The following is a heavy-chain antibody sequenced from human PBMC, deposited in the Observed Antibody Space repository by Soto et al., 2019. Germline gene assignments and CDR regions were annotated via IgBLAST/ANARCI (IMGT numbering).Heavy chain of an antibody. CDR2: INHSGST. J-gene: IGHJ6*03. V-gene: IGHV4-34*01. D-gene: IGHD3-9*01. Sequence: QVQLQQWGAGLLKPSETLSLTCAVYGGSFSGYYWSWIRQPPGKGLEWIGEINHSGSTNYNPSLKSRVTISVDTSNNQFSLKLSSVTAAATAVYYCARGGGILTGYYNHYYYYMDVWVKGTTVTVSS. CDR3: ARGGGILTGYYNHYYYYMDV. CDR1: GGSFSGYY.